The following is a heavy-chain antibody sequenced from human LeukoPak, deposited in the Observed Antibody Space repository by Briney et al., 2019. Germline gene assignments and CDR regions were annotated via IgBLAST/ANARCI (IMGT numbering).Heavy chain of an antibody. CDR1: GFTFSSYA. V-gene: IGHV3-23*01. CDR3: ATEPRNYYYYYMDV. CDR2: ISGSGGST. J-gene: IGHJ6*03. Sequence: GGSLRLSCAASGFTFSSYAMSWVRQAPGKGLEWVSAISGSGGSTYYADSVKGRFTISRGNSKNTLYLQMNSLRAEDTAVYYCATEPRNYYYYYMDVWGKGTTVTVSS. D-gene: IGHD1-14*01.